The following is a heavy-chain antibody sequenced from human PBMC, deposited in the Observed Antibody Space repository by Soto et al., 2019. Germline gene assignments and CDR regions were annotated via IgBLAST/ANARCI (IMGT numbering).Heavy chain of an antibody. CDR3: ARVPSP. V-gene: IGHV4-30-2*01. J-gene: IGHJ5*02. CDR1: GGSISSGGYS. Sequence: QLQLQASGSGLVKPSQTLSLTCAVSGGSISSGGYSWSWIRQPTGKGLERIGYVYHSGSTYYNPSLKSRVTTSVDRSKNQFALKLSSVTAADTAVYYCARVPSPWGQGTLVTVSS. CDR2: VYHSGST.